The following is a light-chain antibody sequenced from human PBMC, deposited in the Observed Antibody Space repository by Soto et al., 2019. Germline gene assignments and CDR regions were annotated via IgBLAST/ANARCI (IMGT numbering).Light chain of an antibody. J-gene: IGKJ2*01. Sequence: EIVLTQSPGTLSLPPGERATLSCRASQSVSSSSLAWYQHKPVQAPRLLIYDAFSRATDIPDRFSGSGSGTDFTLTISRLEPEDFAVYYCQHYGSSPPKYTFGQGTKVEI. V-gene: IGKV3-20*01. CDR2: DAF. CDR3: QHYGSSPPKYT. CDR1: QSVSSSS.